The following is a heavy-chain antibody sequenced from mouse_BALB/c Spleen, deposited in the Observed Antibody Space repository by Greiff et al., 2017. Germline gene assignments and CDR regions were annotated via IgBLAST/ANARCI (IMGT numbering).Heavy chain of an antibody. Sequence: VHVKQSGAELVKPGASVKLSCTASGFNIKDTYMHWVKQRPEQGLEWIGRIDPANGNTKYDPKFQGKATITADTSSNTAYLQLSSLTSEDTAVYYCASRYDYDGAYWGQGTLVTVSA. V-gene: IGHV14-3*02. CDR1: GFNIKDTY. D-gene: IGHD2-4*01. J-gene: IGHJ3*01. CDR2: IDPANGNT. CDR3: ASRYDYDGAY.